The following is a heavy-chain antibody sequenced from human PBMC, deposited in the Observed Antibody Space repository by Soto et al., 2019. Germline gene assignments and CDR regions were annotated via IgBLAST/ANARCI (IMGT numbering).Heavy chain of an antibody. V-gene: IGHV1-24*01. D-gene: IGHD5-12*01. CDR1: GYTLTELS. CDR3: ATASGDIVATDASDI. CDR2: FDPEDGET. Sequence: QVQLVQSGAEVKKPGASVKVSCEVSGYTLTELSMHWVRQAPGKGLEWKGGFDPEDGETIYAQKFQGRHTMTENTYTDTAYMEQSSLRSEDTAVYYCATASGDIVATDASDIWGQGTMVTVSS. J-gene: IGHJ3*02.